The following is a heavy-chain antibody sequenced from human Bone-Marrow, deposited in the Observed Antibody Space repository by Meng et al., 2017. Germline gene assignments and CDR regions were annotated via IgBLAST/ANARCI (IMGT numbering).Heavy chain of an antibody. CDR1: GYTFTDYY. CDR2: INPNSGGT. V-gene: IGHV1-2*06. CDR3: ASDHK. Sequence: QVQLVQSGAEVKKPGASVKVSCQASGYTFTDYYIHWVRQTPGQXLEWMGRINPNSGGTNFAQKFQDRVTLTRDTSISTSYMDLSRLTFDDTAFYYCASDHKWGQGTLVTVSS. J-gene: IGHJ4*02.